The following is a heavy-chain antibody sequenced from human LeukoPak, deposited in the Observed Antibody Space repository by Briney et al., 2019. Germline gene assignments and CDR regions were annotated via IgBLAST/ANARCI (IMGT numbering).Heavy chain of an antibody. V-gene: IGHV4-34*01. CDR3: ARALARRYCTNGVCYGMYFDY. J-gene: IGHJ4*02. CDR2: INHSGST. D-gene: IGHD2-8*01. CDR1: GGSFSGYY. Sequence: PSETLSLTCAVYGGSFSGYYWSWIRQPPGKGLEWVGEINHSGSTNYNPSLKSRVTISADTSKNQFSLKLSSVTAADTAVYYCARALARRYCTNGVCYGMYFDYWGQGTLVTVSS.